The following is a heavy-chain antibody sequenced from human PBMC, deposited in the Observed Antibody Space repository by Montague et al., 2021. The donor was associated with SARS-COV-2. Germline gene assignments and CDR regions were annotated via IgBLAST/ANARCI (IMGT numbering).Heavy chain of an antibody. CDR2: INQSGST. CDR3: ATSSSRSYYVGLDY. CDR1: GGSFSGFQ. Sequence: SETLSLTCALYGGSFSGFQWSWIRQSPGKGLEWIGEINQSGSTNYNVSLKRRLTMSLATSKNQVSLKLSPVTAADTAVYYCATSSSRSYYVGLDYWGQGTLVTVTS. D-gene: IGHD3-10*01. V-gene: IGHV4-34*01. J-gene: IGHJ4*01.